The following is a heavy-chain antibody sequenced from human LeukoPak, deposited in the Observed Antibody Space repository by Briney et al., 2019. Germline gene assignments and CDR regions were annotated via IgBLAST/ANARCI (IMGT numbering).Heavy chain of an antibody. V-gene: IGHV3-21*01. CDR1: GFTFSSYS. Sequence: GGSLRLSCAASGFTFSSYSMNWVRQAPGKGLEWVSSISRSSSYTYHADSLKGRFTISRDNAKNSLYLQMNSLRVEDTAVYYCAREADNSDYYLDNWGQGTLVTVSS. D-gene: IGHD1-1*01. CDR3: AREADNSDYYLDN. J-gene: IGHJ4*02. CDR2: ISRSSSYT.